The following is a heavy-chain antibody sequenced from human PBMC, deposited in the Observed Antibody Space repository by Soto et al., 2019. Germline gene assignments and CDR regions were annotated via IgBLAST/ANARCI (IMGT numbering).Heavy chain of an antibody. D-gene: IGHD3-10*01. CDR2: VYHNGGA. J-gene: IGHJ5*01. V-gene: IGHV4-39*01. CDR1: GVSIHNSHSF. Sequence: QVHLQESGPGLVKPSETLSLTCTVSGVSIHNSHSFWAWIRQSPGKGLEFIGSVYHNGGAHYNSSLKSRVTLFVDTAKNQVSLRMRSLTAADTAVYYCGRVVEGATRHTDPDSWGQGILVTVSS. CDR3: GRVVEGATRHTDPDS.